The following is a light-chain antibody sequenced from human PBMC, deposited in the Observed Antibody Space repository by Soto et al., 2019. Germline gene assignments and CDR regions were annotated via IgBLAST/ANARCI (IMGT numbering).Light chain of an antibody. CDR2: LEGSGSY. CDR1: SGHSSYI. J-gene: IGLJ2*01. V-gene: IGLV4-60*02. Sequence: QPVLTQSSSASASLGSSVKFTCTLSSGHSSYIIACHQQQPGKAPRYLMKLEGSGSYNKGSGVPDRFSGSSSGADRYLTISNLQFEDEADYYCETWDSNTRVFGGGTKVTVL. CDR3: ETWDSNTRV.